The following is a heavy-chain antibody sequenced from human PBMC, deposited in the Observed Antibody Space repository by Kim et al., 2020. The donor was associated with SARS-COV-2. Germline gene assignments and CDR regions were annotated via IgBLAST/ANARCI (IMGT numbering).Heavy chain of an antibody. Sequence: SETLSLTCTVSGGSISSYYWSWIRQPPGKGLEWIGYIYYSGSTNYNPSFKSRVTISVDTSKNQFSLKLSSVTAADTAVYYCARYRSSGWYVGYFDYWGQGTLVTVSS. CDR1: GGSISSYY. V-gene: IGHV4-59*08. CDR3: ARYRSSGWYVGYFDY. J-gene: IGHJ4*02. CDR2: IYYSGST. D-gene: IGHD6-19*01.